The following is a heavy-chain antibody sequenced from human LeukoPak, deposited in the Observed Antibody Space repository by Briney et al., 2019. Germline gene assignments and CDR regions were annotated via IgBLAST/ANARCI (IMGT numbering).Heavy chain of an antibody. Sequence: QPGRSLRLSCTASGFTFGDYAMSWFRQAPGKGLEWVGFIRSKAYGGTTEYAASVKGRFTISRDDSKSIAYLQMNSLKTKDTAVYYCTRDNIAAAGPFDYWGQGTLVTVSS. CDR3: TRDNIAAAGPFDY. V-gene: IGHV3-49*03. J-gene: IGHJ4*02. CDR2: IRSKAYGGTT. CDR1: GFTFGDYA. D-gene: IGHD6-13*01.